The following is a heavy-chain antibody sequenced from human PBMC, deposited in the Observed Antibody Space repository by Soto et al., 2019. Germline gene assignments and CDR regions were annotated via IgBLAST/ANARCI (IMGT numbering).Heavy chain of an antibody. CDR1: GYTFTSYD. D-gene: IGHD6-19*01. V-gene: IGHV1-8*01. Sequence: QVQLVQSGAEVKKPGASVKVSCKASGYTFTSYDINWVRQATGQGLEWMGWMNPNSGNTGYAQKFQGRVTMTRNTSISTAYMELSSLRSEDTAAYYCARHKLFSGWYWFDPWGQGTLVTVSS. CDR2: MNPNSGNT. CDR3: ARHKLFSGWYWFDP. J-gene: IGHJ5*02.